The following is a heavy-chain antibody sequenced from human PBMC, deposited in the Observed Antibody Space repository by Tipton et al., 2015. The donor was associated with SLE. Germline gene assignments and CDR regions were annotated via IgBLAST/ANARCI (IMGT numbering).Heavy chain of an antibody. CDR1: GGSVSSGGYY. D-gene: IGHD5-12*01. J-gene: IGHJ4*02. Sequence: TLSLTCTVSGGSVSSGGYYWSWIRQHPGKGLEWIGYIYNTVNTYYNPSLTSRVTISDDTSKNQFSLTLSSVTAADTAIYYCARGGDGGYGAFDYWGQGTLVTVSS. CDR3: ARGGDGGYGAFDY. V-gene: IGHV4-31*03. CDR2: IYNTVNT.